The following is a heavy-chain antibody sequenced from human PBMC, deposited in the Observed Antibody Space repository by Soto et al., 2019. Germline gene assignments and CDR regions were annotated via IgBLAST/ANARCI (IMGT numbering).Heavy chain of an antibody. CDR2: IWYDGGTT. V-gene: IGHV3-15*01. Sequence: PGGSLRLSCAAPGFTFSSYGMHWVRQAPGKGLEWVAVIWYDGGTTDYAAPVKGRFTISRDDSKNTLYLQMNSLKTEDTAVYYCTTDGYSYSVGFDYWGQGTLVTVSS. CDR3: TTDGYSYSVGFDY. D-gene: IGHD5-18*01. CDR1: GFTFSSYG. J-gene: IGHJ4*02.